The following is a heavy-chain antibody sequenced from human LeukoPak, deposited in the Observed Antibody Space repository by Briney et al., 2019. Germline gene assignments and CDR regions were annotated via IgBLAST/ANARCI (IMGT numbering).Heavy chain of an antibody. D-gene: IGHD6-6*01. Sequence: GGSLRLSCAASGFTFSSYSMNWVRQAPGKGLEWVSSISSSSSYIYYAGSVKGRFTISRDNAKNSLYLQMNSLRAEDTAVYYCARGGQLVGYWGQGTLVTVSS. CDR3: ARGGQLVGY. CDR1: GFTFSSYS. V-gene: IGHV3-21*01. J-gene: IGHJ4*02. CDR2: ISSSSSYI.